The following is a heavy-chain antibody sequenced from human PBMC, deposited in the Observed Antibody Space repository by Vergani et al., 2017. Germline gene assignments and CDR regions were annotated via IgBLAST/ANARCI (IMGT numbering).Heavy chain of an antibody. Sequence: QVQLVQSGAEVKKPGASVKVSCKASGYTFTSYDINWVRQATGQGLEWMGWMNPNSGNTGYAQKFQGRVTMTRNTSISTAYMELSSLRSEDTAVYYCAKDLGDFWSGPLWFDPWGQGTLVTVSS. V-gene: IGHV1-8*01. CDR1: GYTFTSYD. CDR3: AKDLGDFWSGPLWFDP. D-gene: IGHD3-3*01. J-gene: IGHJ5*02. CDR2: MNPNSGNT.